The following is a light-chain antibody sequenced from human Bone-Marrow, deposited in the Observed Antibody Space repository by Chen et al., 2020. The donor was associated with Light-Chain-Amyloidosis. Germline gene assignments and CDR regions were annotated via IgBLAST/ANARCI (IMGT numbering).Light chain of an antibody. CDR1: QRISKF. CDR2: DAS. V-gene: IGKV3-11*01. J-gene: IGKJ2*01. Sequence: EIVLTQSPATLSLSPGERAALSCRASQRISKFLAWYQHKPGQAPRLLIYDASIRATGIPARLSGSGSGTDFTLTINSLEPEDFAVYYCQERTNWPLYTFGQGTKLEI. CDR3: QERTNWPLYT.